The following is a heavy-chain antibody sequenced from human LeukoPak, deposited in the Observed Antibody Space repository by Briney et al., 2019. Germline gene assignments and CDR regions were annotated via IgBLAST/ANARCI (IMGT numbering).Heavy chain of an antibody. Sequence: PGGSLRLSCAASGFTFSSYSMSWVRQAPGKGLEWVSSIGGTGYNTYYADSVKGRFTVSRDNSKNTLFLQMNSLRAEDTALYYCTKDRPTWPIDYWGQGTLVTVSS. D-gene: IGHD5-12*01. CDR1: GFTFSSYS. J-gene: IGHJ4*02. V-gene: IGHV3-23*01. CDR3: TKDRPTWPIDY. CDR2: IGGTGYNT.